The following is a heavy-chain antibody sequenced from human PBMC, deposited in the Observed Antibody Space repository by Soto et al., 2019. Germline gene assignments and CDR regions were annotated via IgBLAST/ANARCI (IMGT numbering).Heavy chain of an antibody. D-gene: IGHD2-2*01. CDR2: INQEGSER. Sequence: GGSLRVSCVASGFTLRSYVMGWGRQAPWKGLQWVANINQEGSERTYVDSVKDRFIISRDNAKNSLYLQMNSLRAEDTAVYYCARVTHYCSSTSCYVGFDYWGQGTLVTVSS. V-gene: IGHV3-7*01. CDR1: GFTLRSYV. CDR3: ARVTHYCSSTSCYVGFDY. J-gene: IGHJ4*02.